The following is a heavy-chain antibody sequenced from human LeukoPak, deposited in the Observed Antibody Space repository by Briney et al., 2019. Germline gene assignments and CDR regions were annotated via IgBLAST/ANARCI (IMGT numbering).Heavy chain of an antibody. D-gene: IGHD1-26*01. CDR2: ISGSGGST. CDR1: GFTFSSYA. Sequence: GGSLRLSCAASGFTFSSYAMSWVRQAPGKGLEWVSAISGSGGSTYYADSVKGRFTISRDNSKNTLYLQMNNLRGEDTAVFYCWSMVGHGVDYWGQGTLVTVSS. V-gene: IGHV3-23*01. CDR3: WSMVGHGVDY. J-gene: IGHJ4*02.